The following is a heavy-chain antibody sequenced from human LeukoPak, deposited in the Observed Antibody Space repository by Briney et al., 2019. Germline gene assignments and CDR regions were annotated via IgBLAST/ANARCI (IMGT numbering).Heavy chain of an antibody. D-gene: IGHD2-2*01. CDR1: GFTFSSYG. Sequence: GGSLRLSCAASGFTFSSYGMHWVRQAPGKGLEWVAVIWYDGSNKYYADSVKGRFTISRDNSKNTLYLQMNSLRAEDTAVYYCARGVTRYCSSTSCYYFDYWGQGTLVTVSS. CDR3: ARGVTRYCSSTSCYYFDY. CDR2: IWYDGSNK. V-gene: IGHV3-33*01. J-gene: IGHJ4*02.